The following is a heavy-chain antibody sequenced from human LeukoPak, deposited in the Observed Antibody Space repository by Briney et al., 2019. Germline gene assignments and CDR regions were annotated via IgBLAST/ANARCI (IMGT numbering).Heavy chain of an antibody. CDR1: GYTFTRYG. V-gene: IGHV1-18*01. J-gene: IGHJ6*02. Sequence: ASVKVSCKASGYTFTRYGISWVRQALGQGLEWMGWISAYNDNTNYAQKVQGRVTMTTDTSTSTAYMELRSLRSDDTAVYYCAREVNYDSSGYGPNYYGMDVWGQGTTVTVSS. D-gene: IGHD3-22*01. CDR2: ISAYNDNT. CDR3: AREVNYDSSGYGPNYYGMDV.